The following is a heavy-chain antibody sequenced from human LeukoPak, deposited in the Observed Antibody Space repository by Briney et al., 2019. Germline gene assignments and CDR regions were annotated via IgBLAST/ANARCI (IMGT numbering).Heavy chain of an antibody. Sequence: GGSLRLSCAASGFSFSTYGMHWVRQAPGKGLEWVAVIWYDESSKYFADSVKGRFTISRDNSKNTLYLQMNNLRVEDTAVYYCAKDGGGYCSSTSCSGSWFDPWGQGTLVTVSS. CDR3: AKDGGGYCSSTSCSGSWFDP. CDR2: IWYDESSK. CDR1: GFSFSTYG. D-gene: IGHD2-2*03. V-gene: IGHV3-33*06. J-gene: IGHJ5*02.